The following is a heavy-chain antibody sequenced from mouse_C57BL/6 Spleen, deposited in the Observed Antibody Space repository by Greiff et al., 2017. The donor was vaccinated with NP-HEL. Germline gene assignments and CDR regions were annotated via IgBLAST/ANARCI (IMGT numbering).Heavy chain of an antibody. J-gene: IGHJ4*01. CDR1: GYTFTSYT. CDR3: ASVYYSNAMDC. V-gene: IGHV1-4*01. D-gene: IGHD2-5*01. CDR2: INPSSGYT. Sequence: VQLQQSGAELARPGASVKMSCKASGYTFTSYTMHWVKQRPGQGLEWIGYINPSSGYTKYNQKFKDKATLTADKSSSTAYMQLSSLTSEDSAVYYCASVYYSNAMDCWGQGTSVTVSS.